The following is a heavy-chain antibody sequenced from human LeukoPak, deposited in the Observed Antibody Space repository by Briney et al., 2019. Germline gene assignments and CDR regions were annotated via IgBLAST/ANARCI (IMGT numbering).Heavy chain of an antibody. V-gene: IGHV3-74*01. J-gene: IGHJ4*02. CDR3: ARDRGPRTGFMVREVYDY. Sequence: GGSLRLSCAASGFTFSDYWIHWVRQAPGKGLVWVSRINTDGSITNYADSVKGRFSISRDNAKNTLCLQMSSLRAEDTAVYYCARDRGPRTGFMVREVYDYWGQGTLVTVSS. D-gene: IGHD3-10*01. CDR2: INTDGSIT. CDR1: GFTFSDYW.